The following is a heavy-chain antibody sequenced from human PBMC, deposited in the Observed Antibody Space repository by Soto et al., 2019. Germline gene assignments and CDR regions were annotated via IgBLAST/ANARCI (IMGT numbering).Heavy chain of an antibody. CDR3: ATGAGWLRLDSRV. V-gene: IGHV4-39*02. D-gene: IGHD5-12*01. CDR1: GASISSNGYY. CDR2: IFYSGTT. Sequence: SETLSLTCTVTGASISSNGYYWFWIRQPPWKGLEWIVSIFYSGTTHYNPSLRSRLSISVDTSKNVFSLKLSSLTAADTAIYYCATGAGWLRLDSRVWGQGTLVTVSS. J-gene: IGHJ4*02.